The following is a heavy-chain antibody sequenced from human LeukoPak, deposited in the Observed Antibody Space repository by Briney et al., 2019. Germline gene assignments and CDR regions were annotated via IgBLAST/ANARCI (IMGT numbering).Heavy chain of an antibody. V-gene: IGHV5-51*01. J-gene: IGHJ4*02. CDR2: IYPDDSDT. D-gene: IGHD2-21*01. Sequence: GESLKISCKGSGYSFTSYWIGWVRQMPGKGLEWMGIIYPDDSDTRYNPSFQGQVTISADKTISTAYLQWSSLKAADTAIYYCTRLMLLQYYFDYWGQGTLVTVSS. CDR3: TRLMLLQYYFDY. CDR1: GYSFTSYW.